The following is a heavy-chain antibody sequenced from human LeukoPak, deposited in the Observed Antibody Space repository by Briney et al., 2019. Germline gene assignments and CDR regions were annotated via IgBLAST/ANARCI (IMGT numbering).Heavy chain of an antibody. CDR2: INHSGST. J-gene: IGHJ4*02. D-gene: IGHD6-19*01. CDR3: ARSYLGGWYYSDY. CDR1: GGSFSGYY. Sequence: PSETLSLTCAVYGGSFSGYYWSWIRQPPGKGLEWIGEINHSGSTNYNPSLKSRVTISVDTSKNQFSLKLSSVTAADTAVYYCARSYLGGWYYSDYWGQGTLVTVSS. V-gene: IGHV4-34*01.